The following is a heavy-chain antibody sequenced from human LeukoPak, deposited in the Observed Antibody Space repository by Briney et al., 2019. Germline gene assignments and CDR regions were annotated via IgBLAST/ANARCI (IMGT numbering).Heavy chain of an antibody. V-gene: IGHV4-59*01. CDR3: ARVGWAGTTDRHYYYYYYMDV. J-gene: IGHJ6*03. D-gene: IGHD1-1*01. CDR1: GGSIRSYY. Sequence: SETLSLTCTVSGGSIRSYYWSWIRQPPGKGLEWIGTIYYSGSTYYNPSLKSRVTISVDTSKNQFSLRLSSVTAADTAVYYCARVGWAGTTDRHYYYYYYMDVWGKGTTVTISS. CDR2: IYYSGST.